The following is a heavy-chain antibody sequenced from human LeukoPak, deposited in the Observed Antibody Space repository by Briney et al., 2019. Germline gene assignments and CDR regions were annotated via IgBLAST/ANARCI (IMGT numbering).Heavy chain of an antibody. CDR1: GYTLTELS. V-gene: IGHV1-24*01. Sequence: GASVKVSCKVSGYTLTELSMHWVRQAPGKGLEWMGGFDPEDGETNYAQKFQGRVTMTEDTSTDTAYMELSSLRSEDTAVYYCATVAFGEFLYNYWGQGTLVTVSS. CDR3: ATVAFGEFLYNY. D-gene: IGHD3-10*01. J-gene: IGHJ4*02. CDR2: FDPEDGET.